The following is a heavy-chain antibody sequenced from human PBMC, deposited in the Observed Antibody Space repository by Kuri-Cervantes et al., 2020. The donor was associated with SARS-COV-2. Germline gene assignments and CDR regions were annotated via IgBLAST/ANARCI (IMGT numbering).Heavy chain of an antibody. D-gene: IGHD3-16*01. V-gene: IGHV3-23*01. J-gene: IGHJ6*03. CDR3: ARGLGLGYYYMDV. CDR1: GFTFSSYA. CDR2: ISGSGGST. Sequence: GGSLRLSCAASGFTFSSYAMSWVRQAPGKGLEWVSAISGSGGSTYYADSVKGRFTISRDSSKNTLYLQMNSLRAEDTAVYYCARGLGLGYYYMDVWGKGTTVTVSS.